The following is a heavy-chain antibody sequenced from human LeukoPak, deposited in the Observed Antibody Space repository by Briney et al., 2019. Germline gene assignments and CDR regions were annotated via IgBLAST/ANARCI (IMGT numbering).Heavy chain of an antibody. J-gene: IGHJ4*02. CDR3: ARHRGYDYFDY. V-gene: IGHV4-39*01. CDR1: GGSISSSSYY. CDR2: IYYSGST. Sequence: SETLSLTCTVSGGSISSSSYYWGWIRQPPGKGLEWIGSIYYSGSTYYNPSLKSRVTMSVDTSKNQFSLKLSSVTAADTAVYYCARHRGYDYFDYWGQGTLVTVSS. D-gene: IGHD5-12*01.